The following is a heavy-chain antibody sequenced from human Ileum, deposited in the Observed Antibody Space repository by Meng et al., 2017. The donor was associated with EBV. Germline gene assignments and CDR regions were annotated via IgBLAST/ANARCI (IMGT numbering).Heavy chain of an antibody. CDR1: GYSFTSSA. CDR2: VHAGNGDT. Sequence: QVRLVWAGTEVKKPGASVKVSCKASGYSFTSSAIHWVRQAPGQRLEWMGWVHAGNGDTKYSQNFQDRLTIARDTSANTAYMDLSSLRSEDTAVYYCARGHQTYHDYWGQGTLVTVSS. J-gene: IGHJ4*02. V-gene: IGHV1-3*01. CDR3: ARGHQTYHDY. D-gene: IGHD2-2*01.